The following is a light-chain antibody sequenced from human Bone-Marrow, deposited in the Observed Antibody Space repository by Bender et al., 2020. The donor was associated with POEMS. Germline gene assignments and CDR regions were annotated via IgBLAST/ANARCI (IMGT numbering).Light chain of an antibody. Sequence: QSALTQPASVSGSPGQSVTISCSGTNNDVAAYNYVSWYRQDPGKAPQLLIYDVSFRPSGFSHRFSGSKSGNTASLTISGLQPEDDGDYFCSSYATSGSVVFGTGTEVSVL. CDR3: SSYATSGSVV. J-gene: IGLJ1*01. CDR1: NNDVAAYNY. V-gene: IGLV2-14*03. CDR2: DVS.